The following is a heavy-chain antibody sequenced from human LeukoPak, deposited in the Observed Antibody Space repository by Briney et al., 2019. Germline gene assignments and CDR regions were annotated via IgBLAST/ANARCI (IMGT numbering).Heavy chain of an antibody. CDR3: ARDRTTVTTLGWFDP. Sequence: GGSLRLSCAASGFTFSSYSVNWVRQAPGKGLEWVSSISSSSSYIYYADSVKGRFTISRDNAKNSLYLQMNSLRAEDTAVYYCARDRTTVTTLGWFDPWGQGTLVTVSS. CDR2: ISSSSSYI. D-gene: IGHD4-17*01. V-gene: IGHV3-21*01. J-gene: IGHJ5*02. CDR1: GFTFSSYS.